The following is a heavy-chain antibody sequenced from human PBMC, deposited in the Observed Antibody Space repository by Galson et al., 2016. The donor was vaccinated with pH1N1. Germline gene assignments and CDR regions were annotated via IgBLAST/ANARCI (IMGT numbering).Heavy chain of an antibody. V-gene: IGHV1-69*13. Sequence: SVKVSCKASGGTFSSYTMNWVRQAPGQGLEWMGGVSPVFGTAGYPQKFRGRVTITADESTSTASMDLSSLRSEDTAVYYCARSYSGYERHFSSAMDVWGQGTTVTVSS. CDR2: VSPVFGTA. D-gene: IGHD5-12*01. CDR3: ARSYSGYERHFSSAMDV. J-gene: IGHJ6*02. CDR1: GGTFSSYT.